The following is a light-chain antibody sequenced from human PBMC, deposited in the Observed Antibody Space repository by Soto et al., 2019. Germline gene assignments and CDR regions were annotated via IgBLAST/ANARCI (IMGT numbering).Light chain of an antibody. CDR3: QQYESTLPT. CDR1: QSLLYTSRNKNY. V-gene: IGKV4-1*01. J-gene: IGKJ1*01. CDR2: WAS. Sequence: DIVMTQSPESLAVSLGERATINCKSSQSLLYTSRNKNYLAWYQQRPGQPLKLLIYWASTRESGVPDRFSGSGSGTDFTLTINNVQAEDVAVYYCQQYESTLPTF.